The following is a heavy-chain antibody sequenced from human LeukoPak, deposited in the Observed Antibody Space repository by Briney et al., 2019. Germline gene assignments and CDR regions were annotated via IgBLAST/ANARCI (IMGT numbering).Heavy chain of an antibody. Sequence: GGSLRLSCAASGFTLDDYGMRWVRQAPGKGREWVSGLNWTARSTGYADSVRGPFTISRDNAKTSLYLQMNSLRAQDTALYYCARAVLMAHMDVWGKGTPVTVSS. CDR2: LNWTARST. D-gene: IGHD2-8*01. CDR1: GFTLDDYG. J-gene: IGHJ6*03. CDR3: ARAVLMAHMDV. V-gene: IGHV3-20*04.